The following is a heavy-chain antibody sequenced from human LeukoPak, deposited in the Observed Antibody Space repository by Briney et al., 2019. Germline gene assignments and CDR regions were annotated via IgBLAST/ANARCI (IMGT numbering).Heavy chain of an antibody. CDR1: GFTFSSCW. CDR2: IKQDGSEK. Sequence: GGSLRLSCAASGFTFSSCWMSWVRQAPGKGLEWVANIKQDGSEKYYVDSVKGRFTISRDNAKNSLYLQMNSLRAEDTAVYYCARVSFGALDYWGQGTLVTVSS. J-gene: IGHJ4*02. V-gene: IGHV3-7*01. D-gene: IGHD3-10*01. CDR3: ARVSFGALDY.